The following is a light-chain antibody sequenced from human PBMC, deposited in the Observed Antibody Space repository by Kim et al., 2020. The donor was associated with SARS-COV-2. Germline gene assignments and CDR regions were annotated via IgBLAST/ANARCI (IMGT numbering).Light chain of an antibody. CDR3: QSWDSTSVV. V-gene: IGLV3-1*01. CDR1: RLRDKY. Sequence: SVSPGQTAVITCSGDRLRDKYVSWYQQRPGQSPVLVIFKDKKRPSRISARISGSSSGNTATLAISGSQSMDEADYYCQSWDSTSVVFRGGTQLTVL. J-gene: IGLJ2*01. CDR2: KDK.